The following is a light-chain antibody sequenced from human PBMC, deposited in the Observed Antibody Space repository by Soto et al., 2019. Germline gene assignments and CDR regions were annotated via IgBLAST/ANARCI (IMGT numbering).Light chain of an antibody. J-gene: IGKJ5*01. CDR2: YAS. CDR1: QSVRNN. CDR3: QQYNDWPPIT. V-gene: IGKV3-15*01. Sequence: ERMMTQSPATLSVSPGEIDTLSCRASQSVRNNLARSQHKHGQVPRLLIYYASTRATGIPARFSGSGSGTEFTLTITSLQSEDFALYYCQQYNDWPPITFGQGTRLEIK.